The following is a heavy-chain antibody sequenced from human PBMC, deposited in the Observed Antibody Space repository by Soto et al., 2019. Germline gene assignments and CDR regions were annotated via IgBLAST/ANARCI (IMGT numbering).Heavy chain of an antibody. CDR3: ARAPKVSGSAQTRPDF. D-gene: IGHD6-6*01. Sequence: SETLSLTCSLYSGSLSGYYWSWIRQPPGKGLEWIGEISPSGTTNYSPSLKSLVSISVDTSKNQFSLNLTSLTAADTAVYYCARAPKVSGSAQTRPDFWGQGSLVTVSS. J-gene: IGHJ4*02. CDR1: SGSLSGYY. CDR2: ISPSGTT. V-gene: IGHV4-34*01.